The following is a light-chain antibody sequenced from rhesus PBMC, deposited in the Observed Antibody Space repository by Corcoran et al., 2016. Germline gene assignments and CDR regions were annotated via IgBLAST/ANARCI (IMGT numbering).Light chain of an antibody. CDR3: LQERSWPLT. V-gene: IGKV3-35*01. Sequence: EIVMTQSPATLSVSPGERATLSCRASQSVTSFLAWYHQKPGQPPRLLIYDAANGANGIPDRVSGSGSGIDFPLTIRGLEPADVGVYYCLQERSWPLTFGGGTNVEI. CDR1: QSVTSF. CDR2: DAA. J-gene: IGKJ4*01.